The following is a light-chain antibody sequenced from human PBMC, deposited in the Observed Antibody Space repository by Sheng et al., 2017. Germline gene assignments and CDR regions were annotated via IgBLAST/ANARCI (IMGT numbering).Light chain of an antibody. CDR3: QQYNNWPPIT. Sequence: EIVMTQSPATLSVSPGERATLSCRASQNINNNLAWYQQRPGQPPSLLVYGASTRATGIPARFSGSGSETEFTLSISSLQSGDVAVYYCQQYNNWPPITFGGGTKVEIK. CDR1: QNINNN. CDR2: GAS. V-gene: IGKV3-15*01. J-gene: IGKJ4*01.